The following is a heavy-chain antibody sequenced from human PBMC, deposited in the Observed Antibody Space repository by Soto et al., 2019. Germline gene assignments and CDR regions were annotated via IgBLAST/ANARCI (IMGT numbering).Heavy chain of an antibody. CDR3: AKDLRLELRGGDY. V-gene: IGHV3-23*01. J-gene: IGHJ4*02. CDR1: GSSINSYA. D-gene: IGHD1-7*01. CDR2: ISASGTAT. Sequence: VQLLESGGGLVQPGGSLRLSCAASGSSINSYAMTWVRQAPGKGLEWVSLISASGTATYYADSVKGRFTISRDNSKNMVYLQMNSLRAEDTAVYFCAKDLRLELRGGDYWGQGTLVTVSS.